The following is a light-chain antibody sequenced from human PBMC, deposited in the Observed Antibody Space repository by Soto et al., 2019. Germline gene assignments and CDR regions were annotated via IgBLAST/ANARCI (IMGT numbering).Light chain of an antibody. J-gene: IGLJ1*01. CDR1: IDDVTAYYR. Sequence: QSVLTQPPSVSGSPGQSVTISCSGTIDDVTAYYRVSWYQQTPGTAPKLMIYDVSNRPPGVPDRFSGSRSGNTASLTISGLQAEDEGDYYCSVYTRTSTYVYGTGTKVTVL. V-gene: IGLV2-18*01. CDR3: SVYTRTSTYV. CDR2: DVS.